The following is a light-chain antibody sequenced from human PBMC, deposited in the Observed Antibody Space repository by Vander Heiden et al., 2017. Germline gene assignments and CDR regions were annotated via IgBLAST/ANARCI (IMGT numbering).Light chain of an antibody. CDR2: GAS. Sequence: EIVMTQFPATLSVPPGERATLSCRASQSVSSNLAWYQQKPGQAPRLLIFGASTRATGIPARFSGAWSGTDFTLSITSPQSEDFALYYCQQYNNWPYTFGQGTKLEIK. V-gene: IGKV3-15*01. CDR1: QSVSSN. CDR3: QQYNNWPYT. J-gene: IGKJ2*01.